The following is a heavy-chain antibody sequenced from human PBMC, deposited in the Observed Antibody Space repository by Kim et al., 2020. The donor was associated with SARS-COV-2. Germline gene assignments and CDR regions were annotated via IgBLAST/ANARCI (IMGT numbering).Heavy chain of an antibody. CDR1: GFTFGNYA. D-gene: IGHD1-26*01. V-gene: IGHV3-9*01. CDR2: ISWNSDTI. CDR3: AKATPPGSYYYGMDV. Sequence: GGSLRLSCAASGFTFGNYAMHWVRQAPGKGLEWVSGISWNSDTIQYADSVKGRFTISRDNAKNSVYLQMNSLRPEDTALYYCAKATPPGSYYYGMDVWGQGTTVTVSS. J-gene: IGHJ6*02.